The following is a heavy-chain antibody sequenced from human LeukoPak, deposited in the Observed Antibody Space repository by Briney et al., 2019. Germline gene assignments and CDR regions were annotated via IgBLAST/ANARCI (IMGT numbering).Heavy chain of an antibody. CDR2: ISGSGGST. CDR1: GFTFSRYA. V-gene: IGHV3-23*01. Sequence: GGSLRLSCTASGFTFSRYAMNWVRQAPGKGLEWVSAISGSGGSTYYADSVKGRFTISRDNSKNTLFLQMNSLRAEDTAVYYCAEDRSCSGSSCNLGSWGQGTMVTVSS. J-gene: IGHJ3*01. D-gene: IGHD2-2*01. CDR3: AEDRSCSGSSCNLGS.